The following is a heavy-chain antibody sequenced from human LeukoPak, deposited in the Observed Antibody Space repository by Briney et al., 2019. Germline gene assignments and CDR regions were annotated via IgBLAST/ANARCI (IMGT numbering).Heavy chain of an antibody. CDR3: AGLYGSGSYYNVAYYFDY. J-gene: IGHJ4*02. V-gene: IGHV6-1*01. CDR1: GDSVSSNSAA. CDR2: TYYRSKWYN. D-gene: IGHD3-10*01. Sequence: SQTLSLTCAISGDSVSSNSAAWNWIRQPPSRGLEWLGRTYYRSKWYNDYAVSVKSRITINPDTSKNQFSLQLNSVTPEDTAVYYCAGLYGSGSYYNVAYYFDYWGQGTLVTVSS.